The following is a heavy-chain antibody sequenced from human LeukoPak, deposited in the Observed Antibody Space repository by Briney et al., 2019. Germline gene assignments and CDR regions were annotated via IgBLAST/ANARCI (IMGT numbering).Heavy chain of an antibody. Sequence: HPGRSLRLSCAASGFTFDDYAMHWVRQAPGKGLEWVSAISGSGGSTYYADSVKGRFTISRDNSKNTLYLQMNSLRAEDTAVYYCAKAPLGVSSSHRGGQGTLVTVSS. CDR1: GFTFDDYA. CDR2: ISGSGGST. CDR3: AKAPLGVSSSHR. V-gene: IGHV3-23*01. D-gene: IGHD6-13*01. J-gene: IGHJ4*02.